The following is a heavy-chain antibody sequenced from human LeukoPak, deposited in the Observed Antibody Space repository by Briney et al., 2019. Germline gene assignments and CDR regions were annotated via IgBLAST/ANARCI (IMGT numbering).Heavy chain of an antibody. CDR3: ARDRGSHDY. D-gene: IGHD3-10*01. CDR2: INPSSGGT. J-gene: IGHJ4*02. Sequence: ASVTVSCKASGYTFTDRYMHWVRQAPGQGLEWMGCINPSSGGTNYAQKFQGRVTLTRDTSISTAYMELSRLRSDDTAVYYCARDRGSHDYWGQGTLVTVSS. CDR1: GYTFTDRY. V-gene: IGHV1-2*02.